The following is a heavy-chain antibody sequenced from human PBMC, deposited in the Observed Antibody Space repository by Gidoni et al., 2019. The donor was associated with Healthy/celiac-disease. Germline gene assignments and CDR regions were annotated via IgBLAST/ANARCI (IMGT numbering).Heavy chain of an antibody. CDR3: ANLCSGGSCYKDAFDI. V-gene: IGHV3-23*01. Sequence: EVQLLESGGGLVQPGGSLRLSCAASGFTFSSYAMSWVRQAPGKGLAWVSAISGSGGSTYYADSVKGRFTISRDNSKNTLYLQMNSLRAEDTAVYYCANLCSGGSCYKDAFDIWGQGTMVTVSS. J-gene: IGHJ3*02. CDR2: ISGSGGST. D-gene: IGHD2-15*01. CDR1: GFTFSSYA.